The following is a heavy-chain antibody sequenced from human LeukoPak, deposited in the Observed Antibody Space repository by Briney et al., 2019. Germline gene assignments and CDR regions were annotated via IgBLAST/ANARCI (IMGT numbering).Heavy chain of an antibody. D-gene: IGHD5-18*01. CDR1: GGSFSGYY. Sequence: PSETLSLTCAVYGGSFSGYYWSWIRQPPGKGLEWSGEINHSGSTNYNPSLKSRVTISVDTSKNQFSLKLSSVTAADTAVYYCARGAGGYSYGYFFDYWGQGTLVTVSS. CDR2: INHSGST. CDR3: ARGAGGYSYGYFFDY. V-gene: IGHV4-34*01. J-gene: IGHJ4*02.